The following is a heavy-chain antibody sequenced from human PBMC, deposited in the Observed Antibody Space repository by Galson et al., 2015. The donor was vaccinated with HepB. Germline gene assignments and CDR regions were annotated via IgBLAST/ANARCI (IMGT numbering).Heavy chain of an antibody. J-gene: IGHJ4*02. CDR3: VRDSWGKYYDTNGRLY. V-gene: IGHV3-30-3*01. CDR2: VSFDGFNK. Sequence: SLRLSCAASGFTFTSYTMHWVRQAPGKGLEWVAVVSFDGFNKYYTDSVKGRFTISRDNSNNTLHLQLDSLRTEDTAVYHCVRDSWGKYYDTNGRLYWGRGTLVTVSS. CDR1: GFTFTSYT. D-gene: IGHD2-8*01.